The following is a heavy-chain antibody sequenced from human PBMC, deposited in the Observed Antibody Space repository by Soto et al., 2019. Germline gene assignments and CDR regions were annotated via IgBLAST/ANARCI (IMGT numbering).Heavy chain of an antibody. J-gene: IGHJ6*02. V-gene: IGHV3-30*18. Sequence: GGSLRLSCAASGFTFSSYGMHWVRQAPGKGLEWVAVISYDGSNKYYADSVKGRFTISRDNSKNTLYLQMNSLRAEDTAVYYCAKDFGPDYGMDVWGQGTTVTVSS. D-gene: IGHD3-10*01. CDR1: GFTFSSYG. CDR3: AKDFGPDYGMDV. CDR2: ISYDGSNK.